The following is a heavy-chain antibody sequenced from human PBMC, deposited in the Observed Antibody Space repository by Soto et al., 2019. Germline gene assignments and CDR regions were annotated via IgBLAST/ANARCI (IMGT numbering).Heavy chain of an antibody. D-gene: IGHD2-2*01. CDR1: GDTFTSYD. CDR2: VTPNSGKT. J-gene: IGHJ6*04. Sequence: QVQLVQSGAEVKKPGASVKVSCKASGDTFTSYDINWVRQATGQGLERMGWVTPNSGKTGYAQKFPGRVTMTSNTSISTAYMELSSLRSEDTAVYYCARVYCSSTSCSYYYYYGMDVWGKGTTVTVSS. CDR3: ARVYCSSTSCSYYYYYGMDV. V-gene: IGHV1-8*01.